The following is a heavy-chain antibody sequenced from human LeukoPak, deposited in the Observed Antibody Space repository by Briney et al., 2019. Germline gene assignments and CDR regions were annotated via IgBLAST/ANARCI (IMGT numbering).Heavy chain of an antibody. Sequence: PSETLSLTCAVYGGSFSGYYWSWIRQPPGKGLEWIGEINHSGSTNYNPSLKSRVTISVDTSKNQFSLKLSSVTAADTAVYYCALYYYDSSGYSWGQGTLVTVSS. CDR1: GGSFSGYY. V-gene: IGHV4-34*01. D-gene: IGHD3-22*01. CDR2: INHSGST. J-gene: IGHJ5*02. CDR3: ALYYYDSSGYS.